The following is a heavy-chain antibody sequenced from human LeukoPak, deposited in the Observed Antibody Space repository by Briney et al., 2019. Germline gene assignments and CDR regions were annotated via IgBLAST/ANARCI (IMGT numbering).Heavy chain of an antibody. CDR1: GYTFTSYD. Sequence: GASVKVSCKASGYTFTSYDINWVRQASGQGLEWMGYMNPNSGKRGFAQKFQGRVNMTWDTSITTAYMELNGLRSEKTAVYYCAGVGLDVWGQGTTVTVSS. CDR3: AGVGLDV. CDR2: MNPNSGKR. V-gene: IGHV1-8*01. D-gene: IGHD2-15*01. J-gene: IGHJ6*02.